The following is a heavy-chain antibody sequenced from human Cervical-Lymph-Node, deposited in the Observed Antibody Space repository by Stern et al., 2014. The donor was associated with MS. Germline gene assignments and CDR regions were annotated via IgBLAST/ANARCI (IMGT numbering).Heavy chain of an antibody. CDR2: ISSSSSYI. V-gene: IGHV3-21*01. Sequence: VQLVQSGGGLVKPGGSLRLSCAASGFTFSSYSMNWVRQAPGQGLEWVSSISSSSSYIYYADSVKGRFTISRDNAKNSLYLQMNSLRAEDTAVYYCARENMVPYFDYWGQGTLVIVSS. J-gene: IGHJ4*02. CDR3: ARENMVPYFDY. D-gene: IGHD2-8*01. CDR1: GFTFSSYS.